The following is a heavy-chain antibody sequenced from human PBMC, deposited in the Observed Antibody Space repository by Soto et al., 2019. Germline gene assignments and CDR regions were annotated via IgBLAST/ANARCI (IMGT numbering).Heavy chain of an antibody. J-gene: IGHJ5*02. CDR2: ISAYNGNT. D-gene: IGHD6-19*01. CDR3: AREGIAVAGTPVFVWFDP. CDR1: GYTFTSYG. Sequence: QVPLVQSGAEVKKPGASVKVSCKASGYTFTSYGISWVRQAPGQGLERMGWISAYNGNTNYAQKLQGRVTMTTDTSTSTAYMELRSLRSDDTAVYYCAREGIAVAGTPVFVWFDPWGQGTLVTVSS. V-gene: IGHV1-18*01.